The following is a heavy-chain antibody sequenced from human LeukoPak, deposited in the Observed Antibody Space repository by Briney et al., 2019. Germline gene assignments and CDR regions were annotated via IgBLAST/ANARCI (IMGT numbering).Heavy chain of an antibody. Sequence: SETLSLTCAVYGGSFSGYYWSWIRQPPGKGLEWIGEINHSGSTNYNPSLKSRVTISVDTSKNQFSPKLSSVTAADTAVYYCARGPIQLWPYYYYGMDVWGQGTTVTVSS. CDR3: ARGPIQLWPYYYYGMDV. J-gene: IGHJ6*02. CDR2: INHSGST. D-gene: IGHD5-18*01. CDR1: GGSFSGYY. V-gene: IGHV4-34*01.